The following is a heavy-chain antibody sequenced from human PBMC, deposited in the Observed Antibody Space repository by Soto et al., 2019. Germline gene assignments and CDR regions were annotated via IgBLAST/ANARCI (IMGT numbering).Heavy chain of an antibody. CDR2: IRSKAYGGTT. Sequence: PGGSLRLSCTASGFTFGDYAMSWFRQAPVKGLEWVGFIRSKAYGGTTEYAASVKGRFTISRDDSKSIAYLQMNSLKTEDTAVYYCTRVWGNYYDSSGPFDYWGQGTLVTVSS. D-gene: IGHD3-22*01. CDR1: GFTFGDYA. CDR3: TRVWGNYYDSSGPFDY. J-gene: IGHJ4*02. V-gene: IGHV3-49*03.